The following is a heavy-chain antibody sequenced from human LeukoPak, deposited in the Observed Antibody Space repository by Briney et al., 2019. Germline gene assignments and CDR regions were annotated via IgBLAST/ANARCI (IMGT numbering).Heavy chain of an antibody. CDR2: IKSKTDGGTT. CDR3: TTAYVLLWFGELSYFDY. D-gene: IGHD3-10*01. J-gene: IGHJ4*02. V-gene: IGHV3-15*01. CDR1: GFTFSNAW. Sequence: GGSLRLSCAASGFTFSNAWMSWVRQAPGKGLEWVGRIKSKTDGGTTDYAAPVKGRFTISRDDSKNTLYLQMNSLKTEDTAVYYCTTAYVLLWFGELSYFDYWGQGTLVTVSS.